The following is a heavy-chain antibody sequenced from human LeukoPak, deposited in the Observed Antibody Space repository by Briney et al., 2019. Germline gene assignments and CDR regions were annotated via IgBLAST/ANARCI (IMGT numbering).Heavy chain of an antibody. CDR1: GGSISSYY. CDR3: AREVWSAFDI. CDR2: IYYSGST. V-gene: IGHV4-59*12. J-gene: IGHJ3*02. D-gene: IGHD2-21*01. Sequence: SETLSLTCTVSGGSISSYYWIWIRQPPGKGLEWIGYIYYSGSTNYNPSLKSRVTISVDTSKNQFSLKLSSVTAADTAVYYCAREVWSAFDIWGQGTMVTVSS.